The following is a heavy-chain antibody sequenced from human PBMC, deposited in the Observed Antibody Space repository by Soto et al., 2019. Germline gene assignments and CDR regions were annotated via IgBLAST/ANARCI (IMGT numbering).Heavy chain of an antibody. CDR2: IYYSGRT. J-gene: IGHJ5*02. Sequence: TLSLTCPVSCVSSSTRGYSCAWIRQPPGKGLERIGSIYYSGRTYYNPSLKSRVTISVDTSKNQISLQLSSVTAADTAVYYCARHDVSYGESAWFDPGGQGTLVTVSS. V-gene: IGHV4-39*01. D-gene: IGHD4-17*01. CDR3: ARHDVSYGESAWFDP. CDR1: CVSSSTRGYS.